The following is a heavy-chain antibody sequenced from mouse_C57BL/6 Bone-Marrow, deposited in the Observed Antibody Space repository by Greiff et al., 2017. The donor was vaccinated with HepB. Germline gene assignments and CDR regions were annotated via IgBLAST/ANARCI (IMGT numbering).Heavy chain of an antibody. CDR3: ARLRDDDDHLDD. V-gene: IGHV1-61*01. D-gene: IGHD2-3*01. CDR2: IYPSDSET. CDR1: GYTFTSYW. J-gene: IGHJ2*01. Sequence: VQLQQPGAELVRPGSSVKLSCKASGYTFTSYWMDWVKQRPGQGLEWIGNIYPSDSETHYNQKFKDKATLTVDKSSSTAYMQRSSRTSEDAAVYDCARLRDDDDHLDDWGQGTTRTVSS.